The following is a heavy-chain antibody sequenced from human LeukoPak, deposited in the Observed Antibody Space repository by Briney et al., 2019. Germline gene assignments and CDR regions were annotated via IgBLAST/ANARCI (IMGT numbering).Heavy chain of an antibody. CDR1: GFTVSSNY. CDR3: ASVNGDGAEYFQH. V-gene: IGHV3-53*01. D-gene: IGHD2-21*01. CDR2: IYSGGST. Sequence: GGFLRLSCAASGFTVSSNYMSWVRQAPGKGLEWVSVIYSGGSTYYADSVKGRFTTPRDISKNTLYLQMNSLRAEDTAVYYCASVNGDGAEYFQHWGQGTLVTVSS. J-gene: IGHJ1*01.